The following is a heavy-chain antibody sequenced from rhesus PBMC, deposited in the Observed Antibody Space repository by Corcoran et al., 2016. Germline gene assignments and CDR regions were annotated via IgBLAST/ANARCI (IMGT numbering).Heavy chain of an antibody. V-gene: IGHV4-169*02. D-gene: IGHD1-26*01. J-gene: IGHJ4*01. CDR3: ASTRYNSGSDFNY. CDR1: GGSISSRF. CDR2: IYGSGSRT. Sequence: QLQLQESGPGLVKPSETLSVTCAVSGGSISSRFWNWIRQAPGKGLEWIGYIYGSGSRTNYNPSLMSRVTRSGGTAKSQVSLMRACVTAADTAVYYCASTRYNSGSDFNYWGQGVLVTVSS.